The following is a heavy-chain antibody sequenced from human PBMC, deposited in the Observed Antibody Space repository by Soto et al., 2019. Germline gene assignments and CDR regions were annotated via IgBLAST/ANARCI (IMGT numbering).Heavy chain of an antibody. Sequence: QLQLQESGPGLVKPSETLSLPCTVSGGSISSGSYYWGWIRQPPGKGLEWIGSIYYGGSTYYNPSLKSRVNISVDTSKNQFSLKLSSVTAADTAVYYCVRQDYGSGSQNSFDPWGQGTLVTVSS. J-gene: IGHJ5*02. CDR1: GGSISSGSYY. D-gene: IGHD3-10*01. CDR2: IYYGGST. V-gene: IGHV4-39*01. CDR3: VRQDYGSGSQNSFDP.